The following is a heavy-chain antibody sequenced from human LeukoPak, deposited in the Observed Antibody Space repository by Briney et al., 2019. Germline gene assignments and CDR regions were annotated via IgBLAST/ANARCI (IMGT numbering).Heavy chain of an antibody. J-gene: IGHJ4*02. CDR1: GYTFTGYY. CDR2: INPNSDGT. Sequence: ASVKVSCKASGYTFTGYYMHWVRQAPGQGLEWMGRINPNSDGTNYAQKFQGRVTMTRDTSISTAYMEMSRLRSEDTAVYYCATAMIVVVITTFANTTSGTNDYWGQGTLVTVSS. CDR3: ATAMIVVVITTFANTTSGTNDY. D-gene: IGHD3-22*01. V-gene: IGHV1-2*06.